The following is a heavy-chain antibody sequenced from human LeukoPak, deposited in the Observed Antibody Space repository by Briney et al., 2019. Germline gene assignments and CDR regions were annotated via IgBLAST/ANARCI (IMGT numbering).Heavy chain of an antibody. CDR2: INHSGST. V-gene: IGHV4-34*01. CDR1: GGSFSGYY. J-gene: IGHJ3*01. Sequence: PSETLSLTCAVYGGSFSGYYWSWIRQPPGKGLEWIGEINHSGSTNYNPSLKSRVTISVDTSKNQFSLKLSSVTAADTAVYYCAESVVVAPNAGDAFDFWGQGTMVTVSS. D-gene: IGHD3-22*01. CDR3: AESVVVAPNAGDAFDF.